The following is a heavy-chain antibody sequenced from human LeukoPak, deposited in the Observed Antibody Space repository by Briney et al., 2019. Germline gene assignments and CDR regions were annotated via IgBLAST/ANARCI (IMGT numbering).Heavy chain of an antibody. V-gene: IGHV3-23*01. Sequence: GGSLRLSCAASGFTFSSYAMSWVRQAPGKGLERVSAISGSGGSTYYADSVKGRFTISRDSSKNTLYLQMNSLRAEDTAVYYCAKFDWNYIHHTDYWGQGTLVTVSS. CDR3: AKFDWNYIHHTDY. J-gene: IGHJ4*02. CDR1: GFTFSSYA. D-gene: IGHD1-7*01. CDR2: ISGSGGST.